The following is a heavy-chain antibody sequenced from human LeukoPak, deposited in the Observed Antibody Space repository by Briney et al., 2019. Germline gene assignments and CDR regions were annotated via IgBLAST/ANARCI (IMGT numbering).Heavy chain of an antibody. CDR1: GFTFSDYY. CDR2: ISRSRYT. J-gene: IGHJ4*02. D-gene: IGHD6-13*01. Sequence: GGSLRLSCAASGFTFSDYYMRWIRQAPGKGLEWVSYISRSRYTNYADSVKGRFTISRDNAKNSLYLQMNSLRAEDTAVYYCARGVAAAGARARKTYYFDYWGQGTLVTVSS. CDR3: ARGVAAAGARARKTYYFDY. V-gene: IGHV3-11*06.